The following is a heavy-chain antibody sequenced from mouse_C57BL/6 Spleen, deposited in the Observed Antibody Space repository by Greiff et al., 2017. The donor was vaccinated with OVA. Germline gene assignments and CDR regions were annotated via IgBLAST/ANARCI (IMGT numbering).Heavy chain of an antibody. CDR1: GFSLSTSGMG. V-gene: IGHV8-12*01. CDR3: ARREGLDYAIDY. Sequence: QVTLKESGPGILQSSQTLSLTCSFSGFSLSTSGMGVSWIRQPSGKGLEWLAHISWDDDKRYNPSLQSPLTISKDTSRNQVILENTSVDTANTATYYCARREGLDYAIDYWGQGTLVTVSS. CDR2: ISWDDDK. D-gene: IGHD2-2*01. J-gene: IGHJ4*01.